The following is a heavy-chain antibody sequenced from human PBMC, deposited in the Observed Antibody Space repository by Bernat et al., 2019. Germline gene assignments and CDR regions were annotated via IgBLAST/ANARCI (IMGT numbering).Heavy chain of an antibody. D-gene: IGHD2-15*01. Sequence: QVTLKESGPVLVKPTETLTLTCTVSGFSLSNARMGVSWIRQTPGKALEWLAHIFSNDEKSYSTSLKSRLTISKDTSKSQVVLTMTNMDPVDTATYYCARARISQEWFDPWGQGTLVTVSS. CDR3: ARARISQEWFDP. V-gene: IGHV2-26*01. J-gene: IGHJ5*02. CDR1: GFSLSNARMG. CDR2: IFSNDEK.